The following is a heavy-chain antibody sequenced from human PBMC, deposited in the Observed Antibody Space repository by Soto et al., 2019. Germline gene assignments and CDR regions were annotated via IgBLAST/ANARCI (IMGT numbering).Heavy chain of an antibody. Sequence: ASVKVSCKASGGTFSSYAISWVRQAPGQGLEWMGGIIPIFGTANYAQKFQGRVTITADESTSTAYMELSSLRSEDTAVYYCARDQVTTVTPGGYYYGMDVWGQGTTVTVSS. D-gene: IGHD4-4*01. CDR1: GGTFSSYA. V-gene: IGHV1-69*13. CDR2: IIPIFGTA. J-gene: IGHJ6*02. CDR3: ARDQVTTVTPGGYYYGMDV.